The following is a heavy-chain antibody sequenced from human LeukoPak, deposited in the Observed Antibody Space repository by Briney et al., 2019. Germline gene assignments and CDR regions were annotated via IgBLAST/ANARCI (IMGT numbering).Heavy chain of an antibody. V-gene: IGHV4-34*01. CDR1: GGSFSGYY. D-gene: IGHD3-3*01. CDR3: ASSPGAIFGPECWFDP. CDR2: INHSGST. Sequence: SETLSLTCAVYGGSFSGYYWSWIRQPPGKGLEWIGEINHSGSTNYNPSLKSRVTISVDTSKNQFSLKLSSVTAADTAVYYCASSPGAIFGPECWFDPWGQGTLVTVSS. J-gene: IGHJ5*02.